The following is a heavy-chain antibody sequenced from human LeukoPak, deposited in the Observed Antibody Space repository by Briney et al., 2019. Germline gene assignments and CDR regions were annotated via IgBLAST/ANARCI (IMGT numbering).Heavy chain of an antibody. CDR3: AAEWDDSRYRAFDI. J-gene: IGHJ3*02. Sequence: SVKVSCKASGFTFTSSAMQWVRQARGQRLEGIGWIFVGSGNTNYAQKFQERVTITRDMSTSTAYMELSSLRSEDTAVYYCAAEWDDSRYRAFDIWGQGTMVTVSS. D-gene: IGHD3-22*01. CDR1: GFTFTSSA. V-gene: IGHV1-58*02. CDR2: IFVGSGNT.